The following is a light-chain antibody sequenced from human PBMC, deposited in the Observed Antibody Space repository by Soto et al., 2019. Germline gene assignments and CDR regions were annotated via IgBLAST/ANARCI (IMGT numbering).Light chain of an antibody. J-gene: IGLJ2*01. CDR3: EAGDDSLNGPV. Sequence: QLVLIQPPSASGTPGQRVTISCSGSSSSIGRNTVNWYQHLPGTAPKLLLYSEDQRPSGVPDRFSGSRSGTSASLAISGLQSEDEADYYCEAGDDSLNGPVFGGGTKLTVL. V-gene: IGLV1-44*01. CDR2: SED. CDR1: SSSIGRNT.